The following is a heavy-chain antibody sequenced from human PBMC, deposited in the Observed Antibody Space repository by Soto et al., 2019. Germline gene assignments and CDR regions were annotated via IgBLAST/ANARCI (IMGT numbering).Heavy chain of an antibody. Sequence: ASGKFSCKASGYTFTSDGISGERQAPGQGLEWMGWISAYNGNTNYAQKLQGRVTMTTDTSTSTAYMELRSLRSDDTAVYYCARGGGYLYYYYYGMDVWGQGTTVTVSS. CDR2: ISAYNGNT. V-gene: IGHV1-18*01. CDR1: GYTFTSDG. J-gene: IGHJ6*02. D-gene: IGHD5-12*01. CDR3: ARGGGYLYYYYYGMDV.